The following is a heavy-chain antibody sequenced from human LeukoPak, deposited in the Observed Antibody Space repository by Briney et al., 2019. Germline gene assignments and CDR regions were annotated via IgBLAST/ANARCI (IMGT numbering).Heavy chain of an antibody. CDR2: VHYSGTT. CDR3: ARPGSGYTASGALEI. Sequence: SETLSLTCTVSGDSISTYYWSWMRQPPGKGLEWIGYVHYSGTTNYNPSLKSRVIISVDASKNQLSLKLTSLTAADTAVYYCARPGSGYTASGALEIWGQGTMVTVSS. D-gene: IGHD5-18*01. J-gene: IGHJ3*02. CDR1: GDSISTYY. V-gene: IGHV4-59*08.